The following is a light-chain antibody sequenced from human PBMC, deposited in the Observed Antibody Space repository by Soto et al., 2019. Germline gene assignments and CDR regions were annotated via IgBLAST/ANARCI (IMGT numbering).Light chain of an antibody. CDR3: QQSYTTVYT. V-gene: IGKV1-39*01. J-gene: IGKJ2*01. CDR2: DAT. CDR1: QGIGAN. Sequence: IQMTQPPSSLSASVGDTATITCRASQGIGANLNWYRQKPGKAPTLLIYDATTLQSGVPSRFSGLGSGTDFTLTITSLQPEDSETYFCQQSYTTVYTFGLGTKVDI.